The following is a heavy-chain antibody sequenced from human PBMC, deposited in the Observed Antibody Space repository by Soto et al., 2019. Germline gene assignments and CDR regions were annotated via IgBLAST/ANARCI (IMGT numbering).Heavy chain of an antibody. CDR1: GYSFTSYW. D-gene: IGHD2-21*02. Sequence: GESLKISCKGSGYSFTSYWIGWVRQMPGKGLEWMGIIYPGDSDTRYSPSFQGQVTISADKSISTAYLQWSSLKASDTAMYYCARLQPYYCGGDCLGAFDIWGQGTMVTVSS. V-gene: IGHV5-51*01. CDR3: ARLQPYYCGGDCLGAFDI. J-gene: IGHJ3*02. CDR2: IYPGDSDT.